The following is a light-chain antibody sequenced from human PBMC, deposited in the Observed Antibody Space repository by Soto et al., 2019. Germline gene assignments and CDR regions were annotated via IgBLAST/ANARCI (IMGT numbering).Light chain of an antibody. J-gene: IGKJ2*01. Sequence: DIQMTQSPSSLSASVGDRVTITCRASQSISSYLNWYQQKPGKAPKLLIYAASSLQSGVPSRFSGSGSVTDFTLTISSLQPEDFATYYGQQSYSTPPATFGQGTKLEIK. CDR2: AAS. CDR3: QQSYSTPPAT. V-gene: IGKV1-39*01. CDR1: QSISSY.